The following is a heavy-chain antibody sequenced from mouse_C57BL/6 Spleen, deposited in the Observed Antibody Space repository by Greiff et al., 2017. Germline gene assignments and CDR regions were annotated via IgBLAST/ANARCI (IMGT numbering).Heavy chain of an antibody. CDR1: GYTFTSYW. D-gene: IGHD2-2*01. J-gene: IGHJ2*01. CDR3: ARRTGYDFDY. V-gene: IGHV1-52*01. CDR2: IDPSDSET. Sequence: QVQLQQPGAELVRPGSSVKLSCKASGYTFTSYWMHWVKQRPIQGLEWIGNIDPSDSETHYNQKFKDKAPLTVDKSSSTAYMQLSSLTSEDSAVYYCARRTGYDFDYWGQGTTLTVSS.